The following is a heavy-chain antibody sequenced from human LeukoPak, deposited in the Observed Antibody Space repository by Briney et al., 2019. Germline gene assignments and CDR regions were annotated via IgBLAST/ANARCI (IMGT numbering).Heavy chain of an antibody. Sequence: SQTLSLTCAVSGDIFSSNSAAWNWIRQSPSRGLEWLGRTYYRSKLYNDYAVSVKNRITINPDTSKNQFSLQLNSVTPEDTAVYYCARTPAAEGVWVDYWGQGTLVTVSS. CDR3: ARTPAAEGVWVDY. V-gene: IGHV6-1*01. D-gene: IGHD6-13*01. CDR1: GDIFSSNSAA. J-gene: IGHJ4*02. CDR2: TYYRSKLYN.